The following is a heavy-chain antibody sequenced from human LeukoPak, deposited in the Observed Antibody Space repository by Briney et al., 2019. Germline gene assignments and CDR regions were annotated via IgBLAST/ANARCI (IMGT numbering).Heavy chain of an antibody. J-gene: IGHJ4*02. V-gene: IGHV4-39*07. CDR2: IYYGGNA. Sequence: SETLSLTCTVSGGSISTSNYYWGWIRQPPGKGLDWMGAIYYGGNAYYNPSLKSRVTISVDTSKSQFSLRLSSVTAADMAVYYSARLASGSYGPLTPFDYWGQGTLVTVSS. CDR3: ARLASGSYGPLTPFDY. D-gene: IGHD1-26*01. CDR1: GGSISTSNYY.